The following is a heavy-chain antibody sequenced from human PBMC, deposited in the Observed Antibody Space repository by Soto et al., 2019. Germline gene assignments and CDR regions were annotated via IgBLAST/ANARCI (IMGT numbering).Heavy chain of an antibody. D-gene: IGHD6-19*01. J-gene: IGHJ3*02. V-gene: IGHV4-34*01. CDR2: LNPSGST. Sequence: PLETLSLTCAVYGGSFSGYYWSWIRQPPGKGLEWIGELNPSGSTNYHPSLKSRVTISADTSKNQFSLRLNFATAADRALYYCARGREQWLVDAFDIWGQGTMVTVSS. CDR1: GGSFSGYY. CDR3: ARGREQWLVDAFDI.